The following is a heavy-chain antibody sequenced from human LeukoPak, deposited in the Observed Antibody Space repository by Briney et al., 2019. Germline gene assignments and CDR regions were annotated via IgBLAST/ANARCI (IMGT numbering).Heavy chain of an antibody. CDR3: ARDSSPYYYGSGSHDY. J-gene: IGHJ4*02. Sequence: GGSLRLSCAASGFTFSSYAMHWVRQAPGKGLEWVAVISYDGSNKYYADSVKGRFTISRDNSKNTLYLQMNSLRAEDSAVYYCARDSSPYYYGSGSHDYWGQGTLVTVSS. V-gene: IGHV3-30*04. D-gene: IGHD3-10*01. CDR2: ISYDGSNK. CDR1: GFTFSSYA.